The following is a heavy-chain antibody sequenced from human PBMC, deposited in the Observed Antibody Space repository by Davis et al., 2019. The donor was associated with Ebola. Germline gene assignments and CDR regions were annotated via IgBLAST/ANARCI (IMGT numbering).Heavy chain of an antibody. V-gene: IGHV4-39*07. J-gene: IGHJ4*02. CDR1: GGSISSSSYY. CDR3: ARRDYYGSWHDY. CDR2: IYYSGST. D-gene: IGHD3-10*01. Sequence: GSLRLSCTVSGGSISSSSYYWGWIRQPPGKGLEWIGSIYYSGSTYYNPSLKSRVTISVDTSKNQFSLKLSSVTAADTAVYYCARRDYYGSWHDYWGQGTLVTVSS.